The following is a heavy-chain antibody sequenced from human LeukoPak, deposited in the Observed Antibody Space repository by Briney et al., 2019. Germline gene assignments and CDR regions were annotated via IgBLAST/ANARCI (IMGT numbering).Heavy chain of an antibody. J-gene: IGHJ4*02. CDR3: AKALLPDYYDSSGYYYFDY. V-gene: IGHV3-23*01. D-gene: IGHD3-22*01. CDR1: GFTFSSYA. Sequence: GGSLRLYCAASGFTFSSYAMSWVRQAPGKGLEWVSAISGSGGSTYYADSVKGRFTISRDNSKNTLYLQMNSLRAEDTAVYYCAKALLPDYYDSSGYYYFDYWGQGTLVTVSS. CDR2: ISGSGGST.